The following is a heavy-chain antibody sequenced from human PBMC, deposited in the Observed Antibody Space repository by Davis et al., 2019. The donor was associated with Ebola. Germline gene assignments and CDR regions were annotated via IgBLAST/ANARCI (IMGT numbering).Heavy chain of an antibody. V-gene: IGHV3-30*02. D-gene: IGHD3-3*01. CDR3: AREIPRVVAIFGVVPYYYGMDV. Sequence: GESLKISCAASGFTFSSYGMHWVRQAPGKGLEWVAFIRYDGSNKYYADSVKGRFTISRDNSKNTLYLQMNSLRAEDTAVYYCAREIPRVVAIFGVVPYYYGMDVWGQGTTVTVSS. J-gene: IGHJ6*02. CDR1: GFTFSSYG. CDR2: IRYDGSNK.